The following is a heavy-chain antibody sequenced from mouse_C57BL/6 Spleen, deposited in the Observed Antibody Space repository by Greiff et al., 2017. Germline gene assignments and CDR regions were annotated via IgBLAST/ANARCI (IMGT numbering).Heavy chain of an antibody. CDR3: ATGITTAPMDY. J-gene: IGHJ4*01. CDR2: INPNNGGT. CDR1: GYTFTDYY. Sequence: EVQLQQSGPELVKPGASVKISCKASGYTFTDYYMNWVKQSHGKSLEWIGDINPNNGGTSYNQKFKGKATLTVDKSSSTAYMELRSLTSEDSAVYYCATGITTAPMDYWGQGTSVTVSS. V-gene: IGHV1-26*01. D-gene: IGHD1-2*01.